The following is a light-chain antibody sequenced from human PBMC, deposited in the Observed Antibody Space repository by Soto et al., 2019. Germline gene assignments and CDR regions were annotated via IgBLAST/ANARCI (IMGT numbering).Light chain of an antibody. CDR1: QSVSSSY. CDR2: GAS. CDR3: QQCGSSST. J-gene: IGKJ5*01. Sequence: ENELTQSPGTLSLSPGERATLSCRASQSVSSSYLAWYQQKIGQAPRLLIYGASSRATGIPDRFSGSGSGTDFTLTISSLEPEDFAVYYCQQCGSSSTFGQGTRLEIK. V-gene: IGKV3-20*01.